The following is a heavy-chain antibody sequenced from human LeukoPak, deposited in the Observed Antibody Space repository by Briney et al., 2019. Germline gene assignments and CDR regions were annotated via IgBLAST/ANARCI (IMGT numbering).Heavy chain of an antibody. J-gene: IGHJ4*01. CDR3: AKNQPNIGSCPPPPNFDY. Sequence: GASLRLSCAASGFTFSSYSMSWVRQPPGKGLEWVSAISGSGGSTYYADSVKGRFTISRDTSKNTLYLQMKTLIAEDTAVYYCAKNQPNIGSCPPPPNFDYWGQGTLVTVSS. D-gene: IGHD1-26*01. CDR2: ISGSGGST. V-gene: IGHV3-23*01. CDR1: GFTFSSYS.